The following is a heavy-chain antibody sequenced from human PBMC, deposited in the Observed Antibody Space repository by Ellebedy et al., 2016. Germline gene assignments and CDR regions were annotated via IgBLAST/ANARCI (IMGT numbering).Heavy chain of an antibody. J-gene: IGHJ4*02. CDR2: ISSGGDST. V-gene: IGHV3-23*01. CDR3: ARDIRLGGCGGGSCYPF. D-gene: IGHD2-15*01. Sequence: GESLKISCAASGFSISSYVMNWVRQAPGKGLEWVSGISSGGDSTYYADSVKGRFTISRDNSKNTLYLQLNSLRVEDTAMYYCARDIRLGGCGGGSCYPFWGQGTLATVSS. CDR1: GFSISSYV.